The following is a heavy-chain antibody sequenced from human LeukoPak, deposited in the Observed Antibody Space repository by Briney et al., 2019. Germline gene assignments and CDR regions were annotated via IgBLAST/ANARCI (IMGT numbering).Heavy chain of an antibody. Sequence: SETLSLTCTVSGVFINSNTYSWGWIRQPPGGGLEWIGTISYTGNTYYNSSLKSRLTISVDTSKTQFSLRLSSVTAADTAVYYCASGYYDILTGHTPFDYWGQGTLVTVSS. CDR2: ISYTGNT. D-gene: IGHD3-9*01. CDR3: ASGYYDILTGHTPFDY. J-gene: IGHJ4*02. V-gene: IGHV4-39*07. CDR1: GVFINSNTYS.